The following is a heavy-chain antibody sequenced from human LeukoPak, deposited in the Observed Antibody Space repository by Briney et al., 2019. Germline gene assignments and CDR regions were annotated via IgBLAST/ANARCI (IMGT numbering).Heavy chain of an antibody. CDR3: ARVRYCSSTSCFKRSNWFDP. Sequence: PSETLSLTCAVYGGSFSGYYWSWIRQPPGKGLEWIGEINHSGSTNYNPSLKSRVTISVDTSKNQFSLKLNSVTAADTAVYYCARVRYCSSTSCFKRSNWFDPWGQGTLVTVSS. D-gene: IGHD2-2*01. V-gene: IGHV4-34*01. CDR2: INHSGST. CDR1: GGSFSGYY. J-gene: IGHJ5*02.